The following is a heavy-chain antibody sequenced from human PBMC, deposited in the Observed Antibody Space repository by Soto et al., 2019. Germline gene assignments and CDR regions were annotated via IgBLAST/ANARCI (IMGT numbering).Heavy chain of an antibody. CDR3: TRDASTAPNPLYFYYYMDV. Sequence: EEQLVESGGGLIKPGGSLRLSCVVSGFTFSDYTLNWVRQAPGRGLEWVSSISTTSSGIYYAASVKGRFTISRDNANNSLYLQMDSLTAAATAVYYSTRDASTAPNPLYFYYYMDVWGKGTTVTVSS. J-gene: IGHJ6*03. CDR1: GFTFSDYT. V-gene: IGHV3-21*01. D-gene: IGHD2-15*01. CDR2: ISTTSSGI.